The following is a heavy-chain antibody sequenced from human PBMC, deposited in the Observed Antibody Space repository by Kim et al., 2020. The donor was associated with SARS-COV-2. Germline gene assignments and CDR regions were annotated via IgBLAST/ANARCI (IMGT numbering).Heavy chain of an antibody. D-gene: IGHD3-10*01. CDR1: GGSISSGGYS. Sequence: SETLSLTCAVSGGSISSGGYSWSWIRQPPGKGLEWIGYIYYSGSTYYNPSLKSRVTISVDRSKNQFSLKLSSVTAADTPVYHCAGQTGGSGRYYKAYYYGMDVWSQGTTVTVSS. CDR2: IYYSGST. J-gene: IGHJ6*02. V-gene: IGHV4-30-2*01. CDR3: AGQTGGSGRYYKAYYYGMDV.